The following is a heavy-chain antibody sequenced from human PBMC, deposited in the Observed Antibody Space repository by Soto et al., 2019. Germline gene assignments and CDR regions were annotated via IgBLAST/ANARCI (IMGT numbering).Heavy chain of an antibody. CDR1: GGSISSGGYY. V-gene: IGHV4-31*03. CDR3: ARDLQYSRLFYGMDV. D-gene: IGHD6-13*01. CDR2: IYYSGST. J-gene: IGHJ6*02. Sequence: QVQLQESGPGLVKPSQTLSFTCTVSGGSISSGGYYWSWIRQHPGKGLEWIGYIYYSGSTYYNPSLKSRVTISVDTSKNQFSLKLSSVTAADTAVYYCARDLQYSRLFYGMDVWGQGTTVTVSS.